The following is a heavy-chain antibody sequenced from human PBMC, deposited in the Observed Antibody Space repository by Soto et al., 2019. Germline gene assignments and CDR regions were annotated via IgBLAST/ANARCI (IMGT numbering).Heavy chain of an antibody. CDR1: GYTLTSYY. D-gene: IGHD2-2*01. CDR3: ARGISTTRYYYYYGMDV. V-gene: IGHV1-46*01. Sequence: ASVKVSCKASGYTLTSYYLHWVRQAPGQGPEWMGIINPSGGITNDAQRFQDRVTMTSDTSTSTVYMELSSLRSEDTAVYYCARGISTTRYYYYYGMDVWGQGTTVTVSS. CDR2: INPSGGIT. J-gene: IGHJ6*02.